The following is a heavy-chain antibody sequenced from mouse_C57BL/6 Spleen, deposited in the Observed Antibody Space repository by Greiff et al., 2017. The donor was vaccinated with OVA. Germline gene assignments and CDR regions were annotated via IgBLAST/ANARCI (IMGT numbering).Heavy chain of an antibody. Sequence: EVKLVESGGGLVKPGGSLKLSCAASGFTFSSYAMSWVRQTPEKRLEWVATISDGGSYTYYTDNVKGRFTISRDNAKNNLYLQMSHLKSEDTALYYCARDGDASAGFAYWGQGTLVTVSA. D-gene: IGHD6-1*01. CDR3: ARDGDASAGFAY. CDR2: ISDGGSYT. J-gene: IGHJ3*01. V-gene: IGHV5-4*01. CDR1: GFTFSSYA.